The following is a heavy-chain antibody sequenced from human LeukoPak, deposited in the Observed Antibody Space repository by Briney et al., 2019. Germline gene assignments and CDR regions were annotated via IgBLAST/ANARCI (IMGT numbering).Heavy chain of an antibody. CDR3: ARESGSYAAYFDY. CDR1: GGTFSSYA. Sequence: ATVKVSCKASGGTFSSYAISWVRQAPGQGLEWMGRIFPIFATANYAQKFQGRVTITADESTSTAYMELSSLRSEDTAVYYCARESGSYAAYFDYWGQGTLVTVSS. V-gene: IGHV1-69*13. CDR2: IFPIFATA. D-gene: IGHD1-26*01. J-gene: IGHJ4*02.